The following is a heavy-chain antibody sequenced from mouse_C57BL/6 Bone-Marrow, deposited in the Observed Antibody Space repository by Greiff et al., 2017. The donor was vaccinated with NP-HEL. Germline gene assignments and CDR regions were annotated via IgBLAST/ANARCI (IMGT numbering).Heavy chain of an antibody. V-gene: IGHV5-4*01. CDR1: GFTFSSYA. CDR3: ARDKIYDYDDKDAMDY. D-gene: IGHD2-4*01. J-gene: IGHJ4*01. Sequence: EVMLVESGGGLVKPGGSLKLSCAASGFTFSSYAMSWVRQTPEKRLEWVATISDGGSYTYYPDNVKGRFTISRDNAKNNLYLQMSHLKSEDTAMYYCARDKIYDYDDKDAMDYWGQGTSVTVSS. CDR2: ISDGGSYT.